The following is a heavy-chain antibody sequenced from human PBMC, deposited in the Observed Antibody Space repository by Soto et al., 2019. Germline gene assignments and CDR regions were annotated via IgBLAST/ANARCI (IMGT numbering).Heavy chain of an antibody. CDR3: AKTGWFTLDS. CDR2: VHHIGST. D-gene: IGHD6-19*01. V-gene: IGHV4-4*02. J-gene: IGHJ5*01. CDR1: GASVTSDIW. Sequence: QVQLRESGPGLVEASGTLSLTCAVSGASVTSDIWWSWVRQPPGKGLEWIGEVHHIGSTNYNTSLQSRVTVSVDKSKNQRSLNVISVTAADTAVYYCAKTGWFTLDSWGQGTLVIVPS.